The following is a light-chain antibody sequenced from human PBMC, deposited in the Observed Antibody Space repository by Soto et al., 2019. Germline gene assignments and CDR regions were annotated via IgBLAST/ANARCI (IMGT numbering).Light chain of an antibody. V-gene: IGKV1-33*01. J-gene: IGKJ4*01. Sequence: PRTQPRSSLSTSVGHRVTITCQASQGLSNSLNWYQHKPGKAPKLLIYDASNLETGVPSRFSGSGSRTDFTLIISSLQPEDIGTYYCPHYARFPLRFCGVTKVDIK. CDR3: PHYARFPLR. CDR1: QGLSNS. CDR2: DAS.